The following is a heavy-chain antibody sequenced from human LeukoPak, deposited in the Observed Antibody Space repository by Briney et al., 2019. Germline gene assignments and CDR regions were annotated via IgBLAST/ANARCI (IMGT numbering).Heavy chain of an antibody. CDR1: GYTFTIYD. V-gene: IGHV1-8*01. D-gene: IGHD3-3*01. CDR3: ARGQSPFWSGYYWPTDP. J-gene: IGHJ5*02. CDR2: MNPNSGNT. Sequence: ASVKVSCKASGYTFTIYDINWVRQATGQGLEWMGWMNPNSGNTGYAQKFQGRVTMTRNTSISTAYMELSSLRSEDTAVYYCARGQSPFWSGYYWPTDPWGQRTLVTVSS.